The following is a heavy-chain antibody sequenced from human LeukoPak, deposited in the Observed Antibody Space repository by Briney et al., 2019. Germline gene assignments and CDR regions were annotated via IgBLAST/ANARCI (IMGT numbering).Heavy chain of an antibody. J-gene: IGHJ4*02. CDR2: INPHNGDT. D-gene: IGHD2-15*01. Sequence: ASVKVSCKASGYTFIGYYLHWVRQAPGQGLEWMGWINPHNGDTNYAQKFQGRVTMTRDTSITTAYMELSRLKSDDTAVYYCATVRDIVVGGGPYYFDYWSQGTLVTVSS. CDR3: ATVRDIVVGGGPYYFDY. V-gene: IGHV1-2*02. CDR1: GYTFIGYY.